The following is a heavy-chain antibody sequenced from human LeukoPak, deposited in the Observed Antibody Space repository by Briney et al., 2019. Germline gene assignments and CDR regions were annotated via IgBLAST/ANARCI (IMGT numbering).Heavy chain of an antibody. CDR3: ARNPRYCSGGSCWVY. D-gene: IGHD2-15*01. CDR1: GYSFTSYW. CDR2: IYPGDSDT. J-gene: IGHJ4*02. V-gene: IGHV5-51*01. Sequence: GESLKISCKGSGYSFTSYWIGWVRQMPGKGLEWMGIIYPGDSDTRYSPSFQGQVTISADKSISTAYLQWSSLKASDTAIYYCARNPRYCSGGSCWVYWGQGTLVTVSS.